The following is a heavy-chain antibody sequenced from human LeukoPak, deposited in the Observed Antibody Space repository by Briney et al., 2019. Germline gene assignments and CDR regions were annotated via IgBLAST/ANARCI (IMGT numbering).Heavy chain of an antibody. J-gene: IGHJ4*02. CDR3: ARLSSGSSSWYDFDY. CDR1: GGSISSYY. D-gene: IGHD6-13*01. Sequence: SETLSLTCTVSGGSISSYYWSWIRQPPGKGLEWIGYIYYSGSTKYNPSLKSRVTISVDTSKNQFSLKLSSVTAADTAVYYCARLSSGSSSWYDFDYGGQGTLVTVS. CDR2: IYYSGST. V-gene: IGHV4-59*08.